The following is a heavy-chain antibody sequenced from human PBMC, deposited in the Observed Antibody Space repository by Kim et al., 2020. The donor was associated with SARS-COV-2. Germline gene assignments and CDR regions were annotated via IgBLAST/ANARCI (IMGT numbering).Heavy chain of an antibody. Sequence: LHSSVTTSVDTSQNQFSLKLSSVTAADTAVYYCARLPYHYGSGSYYYFDYWGQGTLVTVSS. J-gene: IGHJ4*02. D-gene: IGHD3-10*01. CDR3: ARLPYHYGSGSYYYFDY. V-gene: IGHV4-39*01.